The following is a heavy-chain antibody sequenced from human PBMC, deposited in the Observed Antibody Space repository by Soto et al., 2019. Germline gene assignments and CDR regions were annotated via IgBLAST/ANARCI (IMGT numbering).Heavy chain of an antibody. CDR3: ARDYDFWSGYGWFDP. CDR1: GCSIPSYS. J-gene: IGHJ5*02. V-gene: IGHV4-59*01. CDR2: IYYSGST. Sequence: SETLSLTCAVSGCSIPSYSWSWLRHPPGKGLEWIWYIYYSGSTNYNPSLKSRVTISVDTSKNQFSLKLSSVTAVDTAVYYCARDYDFWSGYGWFDPWGQGTLVTVS. D-gene: IGHD3-3*01.